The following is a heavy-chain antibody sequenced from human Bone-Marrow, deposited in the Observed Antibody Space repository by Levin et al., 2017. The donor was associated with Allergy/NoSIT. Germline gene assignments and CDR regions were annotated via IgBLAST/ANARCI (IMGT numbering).Heavy chain of an antibody. D-gene: IGHD2-15*01. CDR3: ARGWTFDF. CDR1: GASISGHY. Sequence: SETLSLTCTVSGASISGHYWSWIRQPPGKGLEWIGYIYYSGGTNYSPSLESRVTISVDTSKNQFSLNLSSVTAADTAVYYCARGWTFDFWGRGTLVTVSS. J-gene: IGHJ4*02. V-gene: IGHV4-59*11. CDR2: IYYSGGT.